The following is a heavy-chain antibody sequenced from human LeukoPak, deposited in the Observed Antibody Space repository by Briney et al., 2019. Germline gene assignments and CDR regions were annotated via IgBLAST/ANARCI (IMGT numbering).Heavy chain of an antibody. J-gene: IGHJ4*02. Sequence: SETLSLTCAVSGGSISSGGYSWSWIRQPPGKGLEWIGYIYHSGSTYYNPSLKSRVTISVDRSKNQFSLKLSSVTAADTAVYYCARGRVTTGWGQGTLVTVSS. V-gene: IGHV4-30-2*01. CDR2: IYHSGST. CDR1: GGSISSGGYS. D-gene: IGHD4-17*01. CDR3: ARGRVTTG.